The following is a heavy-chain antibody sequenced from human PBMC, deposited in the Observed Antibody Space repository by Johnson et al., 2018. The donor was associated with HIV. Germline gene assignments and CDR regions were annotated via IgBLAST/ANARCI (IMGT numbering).Heavy chain of an antibody. CDR1: GFTFSTFA. CDR3: ARDSRSSEYPEAFDI. Sequence: QVQLVESGGGVVQPGTSLRLSCAASGFTFSTFAMHWVRQAPGKGLEWVAVISYDGSNKYYADSVKGRFTISRDNSKNTLYLQMNSLRPEDTAVYYCARDSRSSEYPEAFDIWGQGTMVTVSS. V-gene: IGHV3-30*04. D-gene: IGHD3-22*01. CDR2: ISYDGSNK. J-gene: IGHJ3*02.